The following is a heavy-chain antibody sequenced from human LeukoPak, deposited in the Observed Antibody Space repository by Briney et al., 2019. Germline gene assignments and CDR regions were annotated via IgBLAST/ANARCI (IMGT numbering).Heavy chain of an antibody. V-gene: IGHV1-8*01. J-gene: IGHJ4*02. CDR3: ARTLTNYYDSSGYPHGDY. CDR2: MNPNSGNT. D-gene: IGHD3-22*01. Sequence: ASVKVSCKASGYTFTSYDINWVRQATGQGLEWMGWMNPNSGNTGYAQKFQGRVTMTRNTSISTAYMELSSLRSEDTAVYYCARTLTNYYDSSGYPHGDYWGQGTLVTVSS. CDR1: GYTFTSYD.